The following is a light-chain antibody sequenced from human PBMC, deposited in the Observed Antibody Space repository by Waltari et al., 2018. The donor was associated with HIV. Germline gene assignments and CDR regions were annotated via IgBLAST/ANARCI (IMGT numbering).Light chain of an antibody. J-gene: IGLJ3*02. Sequence: QSALTQPPAASGSPGQSVTISCTGTSNDIGHYNYVSWYQQHPDKAPRLLIYEVNKRPSGVPGRFSGSKSGNTASLTVSGLQAEDEADYYCTSYAGSNNLVLFGGGTKVTVL. CDR1: SNDIGHYNY. V-gene: IGLV2-8*01. CDR3: TSYAGSNNLVL. CDR2: EVN.